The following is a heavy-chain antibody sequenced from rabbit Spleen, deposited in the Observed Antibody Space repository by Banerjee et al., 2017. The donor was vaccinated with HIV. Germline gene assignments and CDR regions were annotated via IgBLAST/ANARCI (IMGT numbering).Heavy chain of an antibody. CDR2: IAADSSSTT. V-gene: IGHV1S40*01. D-gene: IGHD5-1*01. J-gene: IGHJ4*01. Sequence: QSLEESGGDLVKPGASLTLTCTASGFDFSSNAMGWFRQAPGKGLEWIAHIAADSSSTTWYASWAKGRFTISKTSSTTVTLQMTSLTAADTATYFCAREGSCVAYKLWGQGTLVTVS. CDR1: GFDFSSNA. CDR3: AREGSCVAYKL.